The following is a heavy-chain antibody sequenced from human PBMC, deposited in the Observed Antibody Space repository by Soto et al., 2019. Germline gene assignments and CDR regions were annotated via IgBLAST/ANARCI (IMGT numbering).Heavy chain of an antibody. J-gene: IGHJ3*01. Sequence: EVQLVESGGGLVQPGESLRLSCAASGFTFSAFWMTWLRQAPGNGLEWVANIKRDGTVTHYGDSVEGRCTLSRDNAQNSLFLQLNRLRPEATAMYYFARDLSPPGEFFYDAFDVWGQGTFVTVSS. CDR1: GFTFSAFW. CDR3: ARDLSPPGEFFYDAFDV. CDR2: IKRDGTVT. V-gene: IGHV3-7*03. D-gene: IGHD2-21*01.